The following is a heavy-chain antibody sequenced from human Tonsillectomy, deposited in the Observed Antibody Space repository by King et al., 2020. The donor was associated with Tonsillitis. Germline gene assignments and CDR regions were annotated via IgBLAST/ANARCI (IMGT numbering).Heavy chain of an antibody. CDR1: GGSISSSSYY. J-gene: IGHJ4*02. CDR3: ALNFYGSGTYYEASEY. D-gene: IGHD3-10*01. CDR2: LYYSWSS. V-gene: IGHV4-39*01. Sequence: LQLQESGPGLVKPSETLSLTCTVSGGSISSSSYYWGWIRQPPGKGLEWIGTLYYSWSSYYNPSLKSRVTISVDTSKNQFSLKLSSVTAADTAVYYCALNFYGSGTYYEASEYWGQGTLVTVSS.